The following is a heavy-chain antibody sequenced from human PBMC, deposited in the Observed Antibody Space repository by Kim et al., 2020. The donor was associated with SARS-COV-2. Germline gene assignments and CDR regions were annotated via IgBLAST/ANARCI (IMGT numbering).Heavy chain of an antibody. CDR1: GGSISSGGYY. CDR3: ARFKYYGDNLYYYYGMDV. Sequence: SETLSLTCTVSGGSISSGGYYWSWIRQHPGKGLEWIGYIYYSGSTYYNPSLKSRVTISVDTSKNQFSLKLSSVTAADTAVYYCARFKYYGDNLYYYYGMDVWGQGTTVTVSS. D-gene: IGHD4-17*01. CDR2: IYYSGST. J-gene: IGHJ6*02. V-gene: IGHV4-31*03.